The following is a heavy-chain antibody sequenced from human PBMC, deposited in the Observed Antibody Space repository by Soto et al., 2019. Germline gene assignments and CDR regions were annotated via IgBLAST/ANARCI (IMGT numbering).Heavy chain of an antibody. V-gene: IGHV4-34*01. CDR2: INHSGST. J-gene: IGHJ5*02. CDR1: GGAFSGDY. CDR3: ASGRSTPVVPPAPNWFDP. Sequence: PSDTLSLTCAVYGGAFSGDYWIWIRQPPGKGLEWIGEINHSGSTNYNPSLKSRVTISVDTTKNQFSLKVTSVTAADTAVYYCASGRSTPVVPPAPNWFDPCGQGTLVTVSS. D-gene: IGHD2-2*01.